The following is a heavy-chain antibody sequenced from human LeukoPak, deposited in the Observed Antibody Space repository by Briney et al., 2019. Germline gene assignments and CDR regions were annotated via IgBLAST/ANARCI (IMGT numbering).Heavy chain of an antibody. D-gene: IGHD5-18*01. Sequence: GGSLRLSCPASGFTVSTNYMGWVRQAPGKGLEWVSSISSASTYIYYADSVKGRFTISRDNAKNSLYLQMNSLRAEDTAMYYCARLVWDRTMPYGDIDFWGQGTLLIVSS. CDR2: ISSASTYI. J-gene: IGHJ4*02. V-gene: IGHV3-21*01. CDR1: GFTVSTNY. CDR3: ARLVWDRTMPYGDIDF.